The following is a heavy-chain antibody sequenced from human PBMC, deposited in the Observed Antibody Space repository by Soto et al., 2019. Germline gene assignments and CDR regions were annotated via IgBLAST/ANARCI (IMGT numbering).Heavy chain of an antibody. CDR3: ATDALPMYYYDSSGYLDY. Sequence: GGSLRLSCAASGFTFSSYEMNWVRQAPGKGLEWVSHISSDGTTIHYADSVKGRFTVSRDNAKDSLYLQMNSLRAEDTALYYCATDALPMYYYDSSGYLDYWGQGTLVTVSS. CDR1: GFTFSSYE. CDR2: ISSDGTTI. D-gene: IGHD3-22*01. V-gene: IGHV3-48*03. J-gene: IGHJ4*02.